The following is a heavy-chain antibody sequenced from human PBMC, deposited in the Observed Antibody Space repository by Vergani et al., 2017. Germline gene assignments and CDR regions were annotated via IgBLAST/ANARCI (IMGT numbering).Heavy chain of an antibody. Sequence: EVQLVESGGGLVKPGGSLRLCCAASVFTFSNAWMSWVSQAPGKGLEWVGRIKSQTDGGTTDYAAPVQGRFTISRDDSKNTLYLQMNSLKTEDTAVYYCPTVVDYGDYLDYWDQGTLVTVSS. CDR1: VFTFSNAW. CDR2: IKSQTDGGTT. J-gene: IGHJ4*02. D-gene: IGHD4-17*01. CDR3: PTVVDYGDYLDY. V-gene: IGHV3-15*01.